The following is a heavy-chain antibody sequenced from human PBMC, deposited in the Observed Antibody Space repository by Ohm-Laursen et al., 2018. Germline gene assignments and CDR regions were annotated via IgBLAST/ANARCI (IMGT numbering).Heavy chain of an antibody. CDR2: IWYDGSNK. D-gene: IGHD4-17*01. V-gene: IGHV3-33*06. CDR1: GFTFSSYG. J-gene: IGHJ6*02. Sequence: SLRLSCAASGFTFSSYGMHWVRQAPGKGLEWVAVIWYDGSNKYYADSVKGRFAISRDNSKNTLYLQMNSLRAEDTAVYYCAKDPPYGDYDVYYYGMDVWGQGTTVTVSS. CDR3: AKDPPYGDYDVYYYGMDV.